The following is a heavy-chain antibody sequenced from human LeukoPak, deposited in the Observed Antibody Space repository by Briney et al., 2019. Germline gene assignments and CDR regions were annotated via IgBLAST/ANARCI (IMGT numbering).Heavy chain of an antibody. J-gene: IGHJ5*02. Sequence: GAAVKVSCKASGYTFTSYDINWVRQATAQGLEWMGWMNPNSGNTGYAQKFQGRVNMTRTTSISTAYMELSSMRSEDTAVYYCARVARSMTGTTVNWFDPWGQGTLVTVSS. CDR2: MNPNSGNT. CDR3: ARVARSMTGTTVNWFDP. V-gene: IGHV1-8*01. D-gene: IGHD1-7*01. CDR1: GYTFTSYD.